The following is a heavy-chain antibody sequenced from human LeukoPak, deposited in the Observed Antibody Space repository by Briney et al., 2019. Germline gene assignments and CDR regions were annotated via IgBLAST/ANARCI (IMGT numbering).Heavy chain of an antibody. CDR3: ARDRRNYGSGSYLSFDP. Sequence: ASVKVSCKASGYTFTSYGISWVRQAPGQGLEWMGWISAYNGNTNYAQKLQGRVTMTTDTSTSTAYMKLRSLRSDDTAVYYCARDRRNYGSGSYLSFDPWGQGTLVTVSS. V-gene: IGHV1-18*01. CDR2: ISAYNGNT. D-gene: IGHD3-10*01. CDR1: GYTFTSYG. J-gene: IGHJ5*02.